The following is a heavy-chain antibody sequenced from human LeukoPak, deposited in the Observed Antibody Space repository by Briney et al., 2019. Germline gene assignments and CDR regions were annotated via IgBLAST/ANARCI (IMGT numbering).Heavy chain of an antibody. J-gene: IGHJ6*03. CDR2: IYHSGST. D-gene: IGHD6-13*01. CDR3: ARGGDIAAAGTWLGYYYYMDV. V-gene: IGHV4-38-2*02. Sequence: PSETLSLTCTVSGYSISSGYYWGWIRQPPGKGLEWIGSIYHSGSTYYNPSLKSRVTISVDTSKNQFSLKLNSVTAADTAVYYCARGGDIAAAGTWLGYYYYMDVWGKGTTVTVSS. CDR1: GYSISSGYY.